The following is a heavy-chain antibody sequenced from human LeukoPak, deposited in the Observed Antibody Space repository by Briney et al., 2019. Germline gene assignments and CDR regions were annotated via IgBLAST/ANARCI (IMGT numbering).Heavy chain of an antibody. J-gene: IGHJ6*03. D-gene: IGHD1-26*01. CDR1: GFTFSSYE. CDR2: ISSSGSTI. Sequence: PGGSLRLSCAASGFTFSSYEMNWVRQAPGKGLEWVSYISSSGSTIYYADSVKGRFTISRDNAKNSLYLQMNSLRADDTAVYYCARDKLQWELPVLTHYYYMDVWGKGTTVTVSS. V-gene: IGHV3-48*03. CDR3: ARDKLQWELPVLTHYYYMDV.